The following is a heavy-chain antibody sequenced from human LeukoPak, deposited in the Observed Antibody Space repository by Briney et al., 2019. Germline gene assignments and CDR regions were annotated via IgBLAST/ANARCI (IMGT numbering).Heavy chain of an antibody. CDR3: ARGNIVVVPAAADYYYYMDV. V-gene: IGHV4-59*01. J-gene: IGHJ6*03. CDR1: GGSISSYY. D-gene: IGHD2-2*01. Sequence: PSETLSLTCTVSGGSISSYYWSWIRQPPGKGLEWIGYIYYSGSTNYNPSLKSRVTISVDTSKNQFSLKLSSVTAADTAVYYCARGNIVVVPAAADYYYYMDVWGKGTTVTVSS. CDR2: IYYSGST.